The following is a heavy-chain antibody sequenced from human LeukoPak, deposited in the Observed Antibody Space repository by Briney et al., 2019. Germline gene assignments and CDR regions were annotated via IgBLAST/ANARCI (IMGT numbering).Heavy chain of an antibody. CDR3: ATGAVVVPAAMPGVLRWFDP. J-gene: IGHJ5*02. D-gene: IGHD2-2*01. V-gene: IGHV1-24*01. CDR2: FDPEDGET. CDR1: GYTLTELS. Sequence: ASVKVSCKVSGYTLTELSMHWVRQAPGKGREGRGGFDPEDGETIYAQKFQGRVTMTEDTSTDTAYMELSSLRSEDTAVYYCATGAVVVPAAMPGVLRWFDPWGQGTLVTVSS.